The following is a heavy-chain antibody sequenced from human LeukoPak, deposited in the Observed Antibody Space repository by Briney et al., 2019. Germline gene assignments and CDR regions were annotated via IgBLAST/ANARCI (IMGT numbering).Heavy chain of an antibody. D-gene: IGHD3-10*01. V-gene: IGHV3-23*01. CDR3: AKGHYYGSGSLDY. Sequence: GGSLRLSCAASGFTFSSYGMSWVRQAPGKGLEWASAIGGRDGSTYYADSVKGRFTISRDNSKDTLYVQMNSLRAEDTAVYYCAKGHYYGSGSLDYWGQGTLVTVSS. J-gene: IGHJ4*02. CDR1: GFTFSSYG. CDR2: IGGRDGST.